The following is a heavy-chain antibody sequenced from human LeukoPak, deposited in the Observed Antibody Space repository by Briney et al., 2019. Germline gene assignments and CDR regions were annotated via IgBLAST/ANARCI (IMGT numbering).Heavy chain of an antibody. Sequence: RGESLKISCKGSGNSFTNYWIGWVRQMPGKGLEWMGIINPGDSDTRYSPSFQGQVTVSADKSTSTAYLQWSSLKASDTAMYYFAGPAAGLGGFDYWGQGNLVTGPS. V-gene: IGHV5-51*01. D-gene: IGHD6-25*01. CDR3: AGPAAGLGGFDY. J-gene: IGHJ4*02. CDR2: INPGDSDT. CDR1: GNSFTNYW.